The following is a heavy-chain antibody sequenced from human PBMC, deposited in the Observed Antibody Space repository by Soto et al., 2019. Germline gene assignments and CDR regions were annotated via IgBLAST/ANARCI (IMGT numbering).Heavy chain of an antibody. D-gene: IGHD2-21*01. CDR1: GTSISSSYW. CDR3: ATVPPRIVVVLAEFPT. J-gene: IGHJ4*02. CDR2: IYHNGIT. Sequence: QVQLKQSGPGLVRPSGTLSLTCRVSGTSISSSYWWAWVRQSPGKGLEWIGEIYHNGITKYNPSLQSRDSMSIDKSNNPFSLKITSVTAADTAVYYCATVPPRIVVVLAEFPTWGQGTLVTVSS. V-gene: IGHV4-4*02.